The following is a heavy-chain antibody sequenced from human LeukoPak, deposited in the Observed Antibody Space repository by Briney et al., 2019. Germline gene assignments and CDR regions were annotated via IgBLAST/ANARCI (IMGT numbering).Heavy chain of an antibody. CDR2: IDSSSSTI. Sequence: GGSLRLSCAASGFTFSTYSMNWVRQAPGKGLEWVSYIDSSSSTIYYADSVRGRFTISRDNAKNSLYLQMNSLGAEDTAVYYCARDFGARGWFDYWGQGALVTVSS. CDR3: ARDFGARGWFDY. D-gene: IGHD6-19*01. J-gene: IGHJ4*02. V-gene: IGHV3-48*01. CDR1: GFTFSTYS.